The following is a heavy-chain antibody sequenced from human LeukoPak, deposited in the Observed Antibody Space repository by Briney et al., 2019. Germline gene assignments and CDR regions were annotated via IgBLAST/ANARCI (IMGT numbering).Heavy chain of an antibody. Sequence: SETLSLTCTVSGGSISSYYWSWIRQPAGKGLEWIGYIYTSGSTNYNPSLKSRVTISVDTSKNQFSLKLSSVTAADTAVYYCARHLAYYDSSGYSSYNWFDPWGQGTLVTVSS. V-gene: IGHV4-4*09. D-gene: IGHD3-22*01. CDR1: GGSISSYY. CDR2: IYTSGST. CDR3: ARHLAYYDSSGYSSYNWFDP. J-gene: IGHJ5*02.